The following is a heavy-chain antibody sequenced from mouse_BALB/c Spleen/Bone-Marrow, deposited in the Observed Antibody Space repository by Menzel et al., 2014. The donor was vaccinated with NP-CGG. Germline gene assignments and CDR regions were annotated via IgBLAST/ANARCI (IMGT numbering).Heavy chain of an antibody. D-gene: IGHD4-1*01. CDR2: IDPANGNT. CDR1: GLNIKDTY. CDR3: ARWEYYAMDY. Sequence: VHVKQSGAELVKPGASVRLSCTASGLNIKDTYMHWVKQRPEQGLEWIGRIDPANGNTKYDPKFQGKATITADTSPNTAYLQLSSLTSEDTAVYYCARWEYYAMDYWGQGTSVTVSS. J-gene: IGHJ4*01. V-gene: IGHV14-3*02.